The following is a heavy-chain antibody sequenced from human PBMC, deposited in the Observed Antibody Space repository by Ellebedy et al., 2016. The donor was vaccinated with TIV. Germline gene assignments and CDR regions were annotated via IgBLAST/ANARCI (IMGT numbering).Heavy chain of an antibody. CDR3: ARSGFSGSVRALDI. CDR2: ISGSGGST. Sequence: GESLKISXAASGFTFSTYGMYWVRQAPGKGLDCISAISGSGGSTYHADSVKGRLTISRDNSKNTLYLQMNSLRAEDTALYYCARSGFSGSVRALDIWGQGTMVTVSS. CDR1: GFTFSTYG. D-gene: IGHD3-10*01. J-gene: IGHJ3*02. V-gene: IGHV3-23*01.